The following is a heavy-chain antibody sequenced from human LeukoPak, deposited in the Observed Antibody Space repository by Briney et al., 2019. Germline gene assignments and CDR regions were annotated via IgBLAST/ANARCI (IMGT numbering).Heavy chain of an antibody. D-gene: IGHD3-9*01. Sequence: GGSLRLSCAASDFTFSDYYMTWIRQAPGKGLEWVSYISTKGSTIKYADSVKGRFTISRDNTKNSVYLEMNSLRAEDTAVYYCAKYWENSTGFSGLDLWGKGTTVIVSS. CDR3: AKYWENSTGFSGLDL. J-gene: IGHJ6*04. CDR2: ISTKGSTI. CDR1: DFTFSDYY. V-gene: IGHV3-11*01.